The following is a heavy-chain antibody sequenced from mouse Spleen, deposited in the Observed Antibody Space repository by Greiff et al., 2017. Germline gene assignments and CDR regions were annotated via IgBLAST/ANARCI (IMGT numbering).Heavy chain of an antibody. CDR2: ISSGSSTI. CDR1: GFTFSDYG. D-gene: IGHD4-1*01. J-gene: IGHJ2*01. CDR3: AREGNWAFDY. Sequence: EVHLVESGGGLVKPGGSLKLSCAASGFTFSDYGMHWVRQAPEKGLEWVAYISSGSSTIYYADTVKGRFTISRDNAKNTLFLQMTSLRSEDTAMYYCAREGNWAFDYWGQGTTLTVSS. V-gene: IGHV5-17*01.